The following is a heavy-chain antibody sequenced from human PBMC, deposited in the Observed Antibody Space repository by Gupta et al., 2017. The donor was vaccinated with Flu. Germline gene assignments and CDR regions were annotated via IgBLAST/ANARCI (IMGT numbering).Heavy chain of an antibody. J-gene: IGHJ5*01. CDR3: ARDVGSGDYDS. Sequence: EVQLVESGGGLVQPGGSLRLSCGAPGFTLSDYWMSWVRQAPGKGPEVVANINRDGSVINYMDFVRGRFTISRDNAKNAVYFQMNSLRVDDTAVYYCARDVGSGDYDSWGQGTLVTVSS. CDR1: GFTLSDYW. D-gene: IGHD4-17*01. V-gene: IGHV3-7*01. CDR2: INRDGSVI.